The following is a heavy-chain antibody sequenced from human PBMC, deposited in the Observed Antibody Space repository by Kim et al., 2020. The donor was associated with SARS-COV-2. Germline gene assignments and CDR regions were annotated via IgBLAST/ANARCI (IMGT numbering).Heavy chain of an antibody. CDR2: INQDGSEK. Sequence: GGSLRLSCAASGFTFVGHWMSWVRQTPKKGLEWVANINQDGSEKNYLDSVKGRFTISRDNARKSVYLQMNSLRAEDTAVYHCARGSCWYDPLGQGTLVTVSS. V-gene: IGHV3-7*01. J-gene: IGHJ5*02. D-gene: IGHD6-19*01. CDR1: GFTFVGHW. CDR3: ARGSCWYDP.